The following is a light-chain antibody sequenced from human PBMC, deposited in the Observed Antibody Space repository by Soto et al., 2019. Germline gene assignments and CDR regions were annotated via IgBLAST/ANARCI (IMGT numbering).Light chain of an antibody. V-gene: IGKV1-39*01. Sequence: DIQMTQSPSSLSASVGDRVSITCQTSDIISNYLNWYQQKPGEAPRLLIYAASTLQSGVPSRFSGSGSGTXXXLXIXSXQPEDFATYYCQQGYTTPRTFGQGTKLEI. CDR3: QQGYTTPRT. J-gene: IGKJ2*02. CDR1: DIISNY. CDR2: AAS.